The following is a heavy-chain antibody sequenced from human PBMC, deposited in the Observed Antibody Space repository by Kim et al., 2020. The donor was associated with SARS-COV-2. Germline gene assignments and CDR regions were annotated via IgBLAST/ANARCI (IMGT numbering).Heavy chain of an antibody. Sequence: GGSLRLSCTASGVIISSYWMHWVRQAPGKGLVWVSHISPDGRDKPSADSVKGRFSISRDDAENTLHLQMNSLRADDTGVYYCARGGQGGMAVWGQGTTVTVSS. CDR1: GVIISSYW. V-gene: IGHV3-74*01. D-gene: IGHD3-16*01. J-gene: IGHJ6*02. CDR2: ISPDGRDK. CDR3: ARGGQGGMAV.